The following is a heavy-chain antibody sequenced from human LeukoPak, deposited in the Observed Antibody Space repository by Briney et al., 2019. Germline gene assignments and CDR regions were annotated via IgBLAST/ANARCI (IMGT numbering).Heavy chain of an antibody. D-gene: IGHD1-26*01. J-gene: IGHJ4*02. CDR1: GFTFSDHY. Sequence: GGSLRLSCAVSGFTFSDHYMDWVRQAPGKGLEWVARSRNKANGYSTEYAASVRGRFIISRDDSKNSLDLQMNSLKTEDTAVYYCARCDRSNDFDYWGQGTLVTASS. CDR2: SRNKANGYST. V-gene: IGHV3-72*01. CDR3: ARCDRSNDFDY.